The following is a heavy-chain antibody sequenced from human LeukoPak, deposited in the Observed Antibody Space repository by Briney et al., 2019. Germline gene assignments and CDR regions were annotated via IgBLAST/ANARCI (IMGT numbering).Heavy chain of an antibody. D-gene: IGHD2-15*01. CDR2: IYSGGSI. CDR1: GFTVSSNY. CDR3: TRLGGSSGAFDI. J-gene: IGHJ3*02. Sequence: GGSLRLSCAASGFTVSSNYMSWVRQAPGKGLEWVSVIYSGGSIYYADSVKGRFTISRDDSKNTAYLQMNSLKTEDTAVYYCTRLGGSSGAFDIWGQGTMVTVSS. V-gene: IGHV3-53*01.